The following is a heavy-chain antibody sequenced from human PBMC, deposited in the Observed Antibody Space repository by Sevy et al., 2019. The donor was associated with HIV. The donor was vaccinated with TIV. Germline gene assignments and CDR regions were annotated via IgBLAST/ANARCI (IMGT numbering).Heavy chain of an antibody. V-gene: IGHV3-23*01. CDR1: GFTFNNYA. CDR3: AKHYIHDIADGWYFDL. D-gene: IGHD6-13*01. CDR2: ISGGGGGP. Sequence: GGSLRPSCAASGFTFNNYAMSWVRQAPGKGLEGKGLEWVSTISGGGGGPYYADSVRGRFTISRDNSKNTLYLQVNSLRVEDTAVYYCAKHYIHDIADGWYFDLWGRGTLVTVSS. J-gene: IGHJ2*01.